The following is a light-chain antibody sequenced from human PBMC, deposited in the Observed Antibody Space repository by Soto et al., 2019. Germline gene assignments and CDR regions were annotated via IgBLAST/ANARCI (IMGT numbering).Light chain of an antibody. V-gene: IGLV2-14*01. J-gene: IGLJ1*01. CDR2: DVS. Sequence: HSVLTQPASVSGSTGQSITISCTGTSSDVGGYNYVSWYQQHPGKAPKLMIYDVSNRPSGVSNRFSGSKSGNTASLTISGLQAEDEADYYCSSYTSSSTLCVFGTGTKVTVL. CDR3: SSYTSSSTLCV. CDR1: SSDVGGYNY.